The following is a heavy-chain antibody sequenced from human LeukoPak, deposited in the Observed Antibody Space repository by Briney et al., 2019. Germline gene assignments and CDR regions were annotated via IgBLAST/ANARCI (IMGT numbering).Heavy chain of an antibody. J-gene: IGHJ6*02. CDR2: IYSGGST. CDR3: AKSTSPLYYYYGMDV. V-gene: IGHV3-53*01. Sequence: GGSLRLSCAASGFTVSSNYMSWVRQAPGKGLEWVSVIYSGGSTYYADSVKGRSTISRDNSKNTLYLQLNSLRAEDTAVYYCAKSTSPLYYYYGMDVWGQGTTVTVSS. D-gene: IGHD2-2*01. CDR1: GFTVSSNY.